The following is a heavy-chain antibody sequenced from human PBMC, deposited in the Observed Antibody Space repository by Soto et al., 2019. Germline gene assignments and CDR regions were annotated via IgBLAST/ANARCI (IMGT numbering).Heavy chain of an antibody. J-gene: IGHJ4*02. Sequence: ASVKVSCKASGYTFTGYYMHWVRQAPGQGLERMGWINPNSGGTNYAQKFQGWVTMTRDTSISTAYMELSRLRSDDTAVYYCARSPGGVVTAMYYFDYWGQGTLVTVSS. D-gene: IGHD2-21*02. CDR2: INPNSGGT. CDR1: GYTFTGYY. V-gene: IGHV1-2*04. CDR3: ARSPGGVVTAMYYFDY.